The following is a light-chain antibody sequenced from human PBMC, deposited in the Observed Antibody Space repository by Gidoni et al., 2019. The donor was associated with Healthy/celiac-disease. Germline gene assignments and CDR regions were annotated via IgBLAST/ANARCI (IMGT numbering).Light chain of an antibody. V-gene: IGKV1-33*01. Sequence: DIQMTQSPSALSAAVGDRVTINCQASQDISYYLNWYQQKPGKAPKLLIYDASNLETGVPSRFSGSGSGTDFTFTISSLQPEDIATYYCQQYDNLPPLTFXGXTKVEIK. CDR1: QDISYY. CDR2: DAS. J-gene: IGKJ4*01. CDR3: QQYDNLPPLT.